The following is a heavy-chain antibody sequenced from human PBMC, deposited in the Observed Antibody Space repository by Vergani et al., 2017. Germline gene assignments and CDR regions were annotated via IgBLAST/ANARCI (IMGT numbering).Heavy chain of an antibody. V-gene: IGHV4-34*01. CDR1: GGSFSGYY. Sequence: QVQLQQWGAGLLKPSETLSLTCAVYGGSFSGYYWSWIRQPPGKGLEWIGEINHSGSTNYNPSLKSRVTISVDTSKNQFSLKLSSVTAADTAVYYCARVEERYEFGSGYRDRYYYYMDVWGKGTTVTVSS. CDR2: INHSGST. D-gene: IGHD3-3*01. J-gene: IGHJ6*03. CDR3: ARVEERYEFGSGYRDRYYYYMDV.